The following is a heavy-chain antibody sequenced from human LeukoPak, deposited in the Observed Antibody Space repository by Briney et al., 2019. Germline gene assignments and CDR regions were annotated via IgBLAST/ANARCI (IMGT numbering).Heavy chain of an antibody. CDR2: IYYSGST. J-gene: IGHJ4*02. CDR3: ARQHIAAAGQADDY. Sequence: SETLSLTCSVSGGSISSSSYYWGWLRPPPGQGLEWIGSIYYSGSTYYNPSLKSRVTISVDTSKTQFSLRLSSVTAADTAVYYCARQHIAAAGQADDYWGQGTLVTVSS. D-gene: IGHD6-13*01. CDR1: GGSISSSSYY. V-gene: IGHV4-39*01.